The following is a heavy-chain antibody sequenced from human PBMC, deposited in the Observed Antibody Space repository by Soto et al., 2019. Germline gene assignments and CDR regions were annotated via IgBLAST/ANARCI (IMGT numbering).Heavy chain of an antibody. CDR1: GYTFIRYG. J-gene: IGHJ6*02. Sequence: QVQLVQSAAEVKKPGASVKVSCQASGYTFIRYGITWVRQAPGQGLEWMGWISPYNDYTIYAQKFQGRLPMTTDPSTRITYMALRGLKYDDTAVYYCARGGYYDNSWGKLSHYGLDVWGQGTSVTVSS. V-gene: IGHV1-18*01. CDR3: ARGGYYDNSWGKLSHYGLDV. CDR2: ISPYNDYT. D-gene: IGHD3-16*01.